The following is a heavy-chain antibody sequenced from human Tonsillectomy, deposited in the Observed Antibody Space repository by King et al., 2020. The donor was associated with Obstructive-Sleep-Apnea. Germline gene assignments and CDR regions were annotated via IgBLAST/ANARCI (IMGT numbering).Heavy chain of an antibody. CDR3: ALRVDSYSDMSGYYFDY. V-gene: IGHV2-5*02. D-gene: IGHD3-22*01. J-gene: IGHJ4*02. CDR2: IYWDGDE. CDR1: GVSLSTSGVG. Sequence: TLKESGPTLVKATQTLTLTCTCSGVSLSTSGVGVGWIRQPPGKALEWLALIYWDGDELYSPSLKYKLTITKDSSKNQVGLRMTNMDPVDAATYYCALRVDSYSDMSGYYFDYWGQGTRVTVSS.